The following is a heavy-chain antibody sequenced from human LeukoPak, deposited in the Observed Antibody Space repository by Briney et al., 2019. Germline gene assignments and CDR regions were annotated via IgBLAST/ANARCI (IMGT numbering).Heavy chain of an antibody. D-gene: IGHD2-15*01. CDR1: GGTFSSYA. CDR2: IIPIFGTA. Sequence: ASVKVSCKASGGTFSSYAISWVRQAPGQGLEWMGGIIPIFGTANYAQKFQGRVTITADESTSTAYMELSSLRSEDTAVYYCAREGDCSGGSCTYWYFDLWGRGTLVTVSS. J-gene: IGHJ2*01. V-gene: IGHV1-69*01. CDR3: AREGDCSGGSCTYWYFDL.